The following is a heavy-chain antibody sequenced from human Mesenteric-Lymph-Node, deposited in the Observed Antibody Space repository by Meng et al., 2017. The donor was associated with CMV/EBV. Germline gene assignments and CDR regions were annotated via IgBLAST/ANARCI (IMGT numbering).Heavy chain of an antibody. D-gene: IGHD2-21*01. CDR1: GFTFSKYA. V-gene: IGHV3-23*01. CDR2: ISDDNT. Sequence: GGSLRLSCTTSGFTFSKYAMSWVRQAPGKGLEWLSAISDDNTYYADSVKGRFTISRDNSENTVALQMNNLTAGDTALYYCVKNSFGVIVSPDSWGPGTMGTVSS. J-gene: IGHJ4*02. CDR3: VKNSFGVIVSPDS.